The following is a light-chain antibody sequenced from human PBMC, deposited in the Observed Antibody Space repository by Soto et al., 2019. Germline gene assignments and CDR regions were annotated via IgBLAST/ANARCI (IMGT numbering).Light chain of an antibody. Sequence: QSALTQPASVSGSPGQSITISCTGTSSDVVGYNYVSWYQHHPGKAPKLMIYDVSYRPSGVSNRFSGSKSGNTASLTISGLQPEDEADYSCSSYTTSNTRQIVFGTGTKVTVL. CDR2: DVS. CDR3: SSYTTSNTRQIV. CDR1: SSDVVGYNY. V-gene: IGLV2-14*03. J-gene: IGLJ1*01.